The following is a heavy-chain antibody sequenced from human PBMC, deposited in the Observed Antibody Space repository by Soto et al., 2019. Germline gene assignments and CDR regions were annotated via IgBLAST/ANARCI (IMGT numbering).Heavy chain of an antibody. V-gene: IGHV1-18*01. CDR2: ISAYNGNT. J-gene: IGHJ6*02. D-gene: IGHD3-16*01. Sequence: QVQLVQSGAEVKKPGASVKVSCKASGYTFTSYVISWVRQAPGQGLEWMGWISAYNGNTNYAQKLQARVTMTIDTCPSTAYMELRGLRSEDAALYYCASCREHLLWYGMDVWGQGTTVTVPS. CDR3: ASCREHLLWYGMDV. CDR1: GYTFTSYV.